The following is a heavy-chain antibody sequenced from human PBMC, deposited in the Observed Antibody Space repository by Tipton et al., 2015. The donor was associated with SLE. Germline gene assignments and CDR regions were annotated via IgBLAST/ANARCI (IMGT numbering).Heavy chain of an antibody. CDR2: INHSGRI. V-gene: IGHV4-34*01. Sequence: TLSLTCTVDGESLSGHYWIWIRQPPGKGLEGIGDINHSGRIDYNPSLESRVTISVDTSKNQFSLTLTSVTAADTAVYYCARGRYSCAPYQYYYMDVWGKGTTVTVSS. J-gene: IGHJ6*03. CDR1: GESLSGHY. D-gene: IGHD5-18*01. CDR3: ARGRYSCAPYQYYYMDV.